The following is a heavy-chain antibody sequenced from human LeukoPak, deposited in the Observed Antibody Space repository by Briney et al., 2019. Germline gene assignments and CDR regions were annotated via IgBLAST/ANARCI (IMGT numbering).Heavy chain of an antibody. D-gene: IGHD3-10*01. CDR3: ARDYGSGSYGMDV. V-gene: IGHV3-74*01. J-gene: IGHJ6*04. Sequence: PGGSLRLSCAASGFTFSSYWMHWVRQAPGKGLVWVSRINSDGSSTSYADSVKGRFTISRDNAKNTLYPQMNSLRAEDTAVYYCARDYGSGSYGMDVWGKGTTVTVSS. CDR1: GFTFSSYW. CDR2: INSDGSST.